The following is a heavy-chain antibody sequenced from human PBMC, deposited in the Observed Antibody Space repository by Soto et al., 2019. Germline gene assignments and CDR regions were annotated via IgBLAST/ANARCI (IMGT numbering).Heavy chain of an antibody. D-gene: IGHD5-12*01. CDR2: INPGSGVT. CDR3: ARVKATLYRHYYFDY. J-gene: IGHJ4*02. Sequence: ASVKVSCKASGYSFTKYHMHWVRQAPGQGLEWMGWINPGSGVTNQAQKFQGRVTMTRDTSITTTYMELNSLTSAADTAVYFCARVKATLYRHYYFDYWGQGTPVTVSS. V-gene: IGHV1-2*02. CDR1: GYSFTKYH.